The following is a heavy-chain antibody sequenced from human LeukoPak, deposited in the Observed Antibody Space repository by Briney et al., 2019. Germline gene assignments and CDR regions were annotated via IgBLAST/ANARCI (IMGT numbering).Heavy chain of an antibody. J-gene: IGHJ4*02. CDR1: GGSISSYY. D-gene: IGHD3-22*01. V-gene: IGHV4-59*01. CDR3: ARGGPPYYYDSSGYLDY. CDR2: IYYSGST. Sequence: NSSETLSLTCTVSGGSISSYYWSWIRQPPGKGPEWIGYIYYSGSTNYNHSLKSRVTISVDTSKNQFSLKLSSVTAADTAVYYCARGGPPYYYDSSGYLDYWGQGTLVTVSS.